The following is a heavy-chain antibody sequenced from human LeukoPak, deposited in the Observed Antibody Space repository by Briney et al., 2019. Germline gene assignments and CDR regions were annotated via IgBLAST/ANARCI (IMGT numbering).Heavy chain of an antibody. CDR3: ARDPYSSGWFDP. CDR1: GFTFKSYD. J-gene: IGHJ5*02. Sequence: GGSLRLSCAASGFTFKSYDMHWVRQVAGRGLEWVSGIGTAGDTYYQGSVKGRFTISRENAKNTLYLQMNNLRAEDTAVYYCARDPYSSGWFDPWGQGTLVTVSS. V-gene: IGHV3-13*01. CDR2: IGTAGDT. D-gene: IGHD6-19*01.